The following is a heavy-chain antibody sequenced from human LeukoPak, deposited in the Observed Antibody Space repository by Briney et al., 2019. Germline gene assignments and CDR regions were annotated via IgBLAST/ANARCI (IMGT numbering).Heavy chain of an antibody. D-gene: IGHD3-10*01. CDR2: ISSNGGGA. V-gene: IGHV3-23*01. CDR1: GFTFSSYA. Sequence: GGSLRLSCAASGFTFSSYAMSWVRRAPGKGLEWVSAISSNGGGAFYADSVKGQFTISRDNSQNTLYLQMNSLRAEDTAIYYCAKHYGSGTYYNYLDYWGQGTLVTVSS. CDR3: AKHYGSGTYYNYLDY. J-gene: IGHJ4*02.